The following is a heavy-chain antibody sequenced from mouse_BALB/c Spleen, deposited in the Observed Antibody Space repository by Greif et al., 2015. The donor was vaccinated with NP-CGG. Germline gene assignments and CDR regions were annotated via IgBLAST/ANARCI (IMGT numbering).Heavy chain of an antibody. V-gene: IGHV2-9*02. CDR1: GFSLTSYG. CDR2: IWAGGST. CDR3: ATPAMDY. J-gene: IGHJ4*01. Sequence: VQGVESGPGLVAPSQSLSITCTVSGFSLTSYGVQWVRQPPGKGLEWLGVIWAGGSTNYNSALMSRLSISKDNSKSQVFLKMNSLQTDDTAMYYCATPAMDYWGQGTSVTVSS.